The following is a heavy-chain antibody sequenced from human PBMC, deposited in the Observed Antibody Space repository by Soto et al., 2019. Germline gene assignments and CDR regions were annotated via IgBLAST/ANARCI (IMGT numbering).Heavy chain of an antibody. Sequence: GGSLRLSCAASGFTFSDYYMSWIRQAPGKGLEWVSYISSSGSTIYYADSVKGRFTISRDNAKNSLYLQMNSLRAEDTAVYYCARRGGDYDYYYYYMDVWGKGTTVTVSS. CDR3: ARRGGDYDYYYYYMDV. CDR1: GFTFSDYY. J-gene: IGHJ6*03. D-gene: IGHD4-17*01. V-gene: IGHV3-11*01. CDR2: ISSSGSTI.